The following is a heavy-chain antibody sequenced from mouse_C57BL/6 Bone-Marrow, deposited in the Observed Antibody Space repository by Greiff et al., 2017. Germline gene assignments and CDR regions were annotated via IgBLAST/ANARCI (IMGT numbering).Heavy chain of an antibody. Sequence: QVQLQQPGAELVKPGASVKLSCKASGYTFTSYWMQWVKQRPGQGLEWIGEIDPSDSYTNYNQKFKGKATLTVDTSSSTAYMQLRSLTSEDSAVYYFAGDYGNRAYWGQGTLVTVSA. CDR1: GYTFTSYW. V-gene: IGHV1-50*01. J-gene: IGHJ3*01. D-gene: IGHD2-1*01. CDR3: AGDYGNRAY. CDR2: IDPSDSYT.